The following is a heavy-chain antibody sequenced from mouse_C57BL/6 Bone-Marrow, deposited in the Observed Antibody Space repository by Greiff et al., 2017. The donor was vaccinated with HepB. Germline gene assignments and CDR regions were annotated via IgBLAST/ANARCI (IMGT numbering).Heavy chain of an antibody. J-gene: IGHJ2*01. CDR2: ISSGGSYT. V-gene: IGHV5-6*02. CDR3: ARRASGDFDY. CDR1: GFTFSSYG. D-gene: IGHD3-2*02. Sequence: EVKLMESGGDLVKPGGSLKLSCAASGFTFSSYGMSWVRQTPDKRLEWVATISSGGSYTYYPDSVKGRFTISRDNAKNTLYLQMSSLKSEDTAMYYCARRASGDFDYWGQGTTLTVSS.